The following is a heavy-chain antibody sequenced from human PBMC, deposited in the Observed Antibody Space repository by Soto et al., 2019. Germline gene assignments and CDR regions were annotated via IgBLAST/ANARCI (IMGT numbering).Heavy chain of an antibody. Sequence: GGGLRLSCAAAGFTFSSYGMHCVRQAPGKGLVWVSRINSDGSSTSYADSVKGRFTISRDNAKSTLYLQMNSLRAEDTAVYYCARVYCSGGGCYHLDYWGQGT. D-gene: IGHD2-15*01. CDR3: ARVYCSGGGCYHLDY. CDR2: INSDGSST. CDR1: GFTFSSYG. V-gene: IGHV3-74*01. J-gene: IGHJ4*02.